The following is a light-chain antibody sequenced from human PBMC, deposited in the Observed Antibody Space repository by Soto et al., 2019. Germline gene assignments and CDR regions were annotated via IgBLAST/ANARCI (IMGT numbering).Light chain of an antibody. Sequence: DIQVTQSPSSLSASVGDRVTITCRASQSISSYLNWYQQKPGTAPKPLMYAASSLQSGVPSRFSGSGSGTDFTLTITNLQPEDFATYYCQQTYDTPWTFGQGTKVGIK. CDR1: QSISSY. CDR3: QQTYDTPWT. V-gene: IGKV1-39*01. J-gene: IGKJ1*01. CDR2: AAS.